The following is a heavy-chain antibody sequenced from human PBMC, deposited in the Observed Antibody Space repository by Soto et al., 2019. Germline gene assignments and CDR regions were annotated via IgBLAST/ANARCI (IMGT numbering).Heavy chain of an antibody. V-gene: IGHV3-21*01. Sequence: GGSLRLSCAASGFTFSSYSMNWVRQAPGKGLEWVSSISSSNSYIYYADSVKGRFTISRDNAKNSLYLQMNSLRAEDTAVYYCARDGQEAYCSSTSCLPADYYYYGMDVWGQGTTVTVSS. D-gene: IGHD2-2*01. CDR1: GFTFSSYS. CDR2: ISSSNSYI. J-gene: IGHJ6*02. CDR3: ARDGQEAYCSSTSCLPADYYYYGMDV.